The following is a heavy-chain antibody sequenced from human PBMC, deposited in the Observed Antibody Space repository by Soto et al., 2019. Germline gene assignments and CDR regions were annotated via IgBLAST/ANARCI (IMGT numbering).Heavy chain of an antibody. CDR2: IYWDDDK. CDR1: GFSLSTSGVG. Sequence: QITLKESGPTLVKPTQTLTLTCTFSGFSLSTSGVGVGWIRQPPGKALEWLALIYWDDDKRYSPSLKSRLTITKDPSEDQVVLTITITDPVDKDTYACAHSPRVRMDVWCQGTTVTVSS. V-gene: IGHV2-5*02. J-gene: IGHJ6*02. CDR3: AHSPRVRMDV. D-gene: IGHD2-2*01.